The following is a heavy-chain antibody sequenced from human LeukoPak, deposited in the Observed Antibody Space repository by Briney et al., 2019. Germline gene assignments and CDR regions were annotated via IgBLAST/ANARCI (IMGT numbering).Heavy chain of an antibody. J-gene: IGHJ4*02. CDR1: GFTFGDYA. CDR2: IRSKAYGETA. V-gene: IGHV3-49*03. CDR3: TTEVTTLVDY. Sequence: LSGGSLRLSCTASGFTFGDYAMSWIRQAPGKGLEWVGFIRSKAYGETADYAASVKGRFTISRDDSKAIAYLQMNSLKTEDTAVYCCTTEVTTLVDYWGQGTLVTVSS. D-gene: IGHD4-23*01.